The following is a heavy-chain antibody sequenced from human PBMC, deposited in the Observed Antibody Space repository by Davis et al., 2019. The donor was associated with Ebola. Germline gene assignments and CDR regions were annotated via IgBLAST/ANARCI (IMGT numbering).Heavy chain of an antibody. D-gene: IGHD1-26*01. Sequence: GGSLRLSCAASGFTFSSYAMSWVRQAPGKGLEWVSAISGSGGSTYYADSVKGRFTISRDNSKNTLYLQMNRLRAEDTAVYYCAKDPRTTRLGAIFDYWGQGTLVTVSS. CDR1: GFTFSSYA. CDR3: AKDPRTTRLGAIFDY. V-gene: IGHV3-23*01. J-gene: IGHJ4*02. CDR2: ISGSGGST.